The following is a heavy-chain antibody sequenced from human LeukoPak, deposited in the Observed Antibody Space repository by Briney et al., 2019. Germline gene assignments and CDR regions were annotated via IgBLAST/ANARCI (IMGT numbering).Heavy chain of an antibody. Sequence: SETLSLTCTVSGGSISSYYWSWIRQPPGKGLDWIGYIYYSGSTNYNPSLKSRVTISVDTSKNQFSLKLSSVTAADTAVYYCARHGKRGITIFDYWGQGTLVTVSS. CDR2: IYYSGST. CDR3: ARHGKRGITIFDY. J-gene: IGHJ4*02. V-gene: IGHV4-59*08. D-gene: IGHD3-9*01. CDR1: GGSISSYY.